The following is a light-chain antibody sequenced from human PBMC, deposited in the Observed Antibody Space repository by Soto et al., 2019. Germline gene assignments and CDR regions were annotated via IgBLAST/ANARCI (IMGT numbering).Light chain of an antibody. CDR3: SSYASSSTLV. CDR2: EVS. J-gene: IGLJ1*01. CDR1: SSDVGSYDY. V-gene: IGLV2-14*01. Sequence: QSALTQPASVSGSPGQWITISCTGTSSDVGSYDYVSWYQQHPGKVPKLMLYEVSNRPSGVSNRFSGSKSGNTASLTISGLQAEDEADYYCSSYASSSTLVFGTGTKVTAL.